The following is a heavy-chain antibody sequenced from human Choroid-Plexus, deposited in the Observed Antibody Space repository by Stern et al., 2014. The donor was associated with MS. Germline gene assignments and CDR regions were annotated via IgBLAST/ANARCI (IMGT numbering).Heavy chain of an antibody. CDR3: AKDRQYLTYFFDH. CDR2: VPYDGSNK. V-gene: IGHV3-30*18. D-gene: IGHD2/OR15-2a*01. CDR1: GFTFGSCA. Sequence: DQLVESGGGVVQPGRPLGLSCVASGFTFGSCAMHWVRQAPGKGLEWVAGVPYDGSNKYYADSVKGRFTISRDNSQNTLYMQMSSLRPEDTAVYYCAKDRQYLTYFFDHWGQGALVTVSS. J-gene: IGHJ5*02.